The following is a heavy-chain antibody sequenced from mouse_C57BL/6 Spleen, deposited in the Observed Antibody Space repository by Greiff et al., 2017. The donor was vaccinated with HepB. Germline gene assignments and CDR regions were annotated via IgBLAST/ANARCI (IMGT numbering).Heavy chain of an antibody. Sequence: VQLQQSGAELVMPGASVKLSCKASGYTFTSYWMHWVKQRPGQGLEWIGEIDPSDSYTNYNQKFKGKSTLTVDKSSSTAYMQLSSLTSEDSAVYYGAREARQLRLRGFAYWGQGTLVTVSA. D-gene: IGHD3-2*02. V-gene: IGHV1-69*01. CDR3: AREARQLRLRGFAY. CDR2: IDPSDSYT. J-gene: IGHJ3*01. CDR1: GYTFTSYW.